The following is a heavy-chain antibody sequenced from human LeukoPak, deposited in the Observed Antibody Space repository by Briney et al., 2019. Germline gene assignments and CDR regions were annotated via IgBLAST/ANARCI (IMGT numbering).Heavy chain of an antibody. Sequence: ASVKVSCKASRDTFTNYDINWVRQATGQGLEWMGWMNPNSGKSGHAQKFQGKVTMTRNTSISTAYMEVSSLRSEDTAVYYCARGRARYGMDVWGQGPRSPSP. J-gene: IGHJ6*02. CDR3: ARGRARYGMDV. V-gene: IGHV1-8*01. CDR1: RDTFTNYD. CDR2: MNPNSGKS.